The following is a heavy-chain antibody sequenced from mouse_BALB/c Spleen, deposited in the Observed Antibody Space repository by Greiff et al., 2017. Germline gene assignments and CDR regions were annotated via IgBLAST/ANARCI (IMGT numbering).Heavy chain of an antibody. D-gene: IGHD2-2*01. J-gene: IGHJ3*01. CDR1: GFNIKDTY. Sequence: VQLQQSGAELVKPGASVKLSCTASGFNIKDTYMHWVKQRPEQGLEWIGRIDPANGNTKYDPKFQGKATITADTSSNTAYLQLSSLTSEDTAVYYSARIYYGYDGFAYWGQGTLVTVSA. V-gene: IGHV14-3*02. CDR2: IDPANGNT. CDR3: ARIYYGYDGFAY.